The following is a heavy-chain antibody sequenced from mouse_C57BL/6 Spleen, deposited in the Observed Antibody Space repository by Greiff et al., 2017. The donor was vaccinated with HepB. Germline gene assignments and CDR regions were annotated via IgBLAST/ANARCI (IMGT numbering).Heavy chain of an antibody. V-gene: IGHV1-81*01. CDR2: IYPRSGNT. J-gene: IGHJ4*01. CDR1: GYTFTSYG. Sequence: QVQLQQSGAELARPGASVKLSCKASGYTFTSYGISWVKQRTGQGLEWIGEIYPRSGNTYYNEKFKGKATLTADKSSSTAYMELRSLTSEDSAVCFCARAGSLYAMDYWGQGTSVTVSS. CDR3: ARAGSLYAMDY.